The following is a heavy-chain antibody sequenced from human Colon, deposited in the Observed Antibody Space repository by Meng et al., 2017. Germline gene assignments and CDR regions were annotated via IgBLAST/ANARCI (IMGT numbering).Heavy chain of an antibody. J-gene: IGHJ4*02. CDR1: GFTFSSYW. CDR2: IYSDGSST. CDR3: ARPIVGDGFDY. D-gene: IGHD1-26*01. V-gene: IGHV3-74*01. Sequence: GESLKISCAASGFTFSSYWMHWVRQAPGKGLVWVSRIYSDGSSTSYADSVKGRFTISRDNAKNTLYLQMNSLRAEDTAVYYCARPIVGDGFDYWGQGTRV.